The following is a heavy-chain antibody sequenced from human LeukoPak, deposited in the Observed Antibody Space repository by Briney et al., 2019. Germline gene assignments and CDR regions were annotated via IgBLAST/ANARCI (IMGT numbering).Heavy chain of an antibody. CDR2: VHHNGGT. CDR1: GGSISSENN. V-gene: IGHV4-4*02. D-gene: IGHD5-24*01. CDR3: ARNRLNGYYWDY. Sequence: PSETLSLTCTVSGGSISSENNWSWFRQFPGGGLEWIGEVHHNGGTNHKPSLRGRIYLSIDNSKNQFSLEMNSVTAADTAIYYCARNRLNGYYWDYWGQGTLVTVSS. J-gene: IGHJ4*02.